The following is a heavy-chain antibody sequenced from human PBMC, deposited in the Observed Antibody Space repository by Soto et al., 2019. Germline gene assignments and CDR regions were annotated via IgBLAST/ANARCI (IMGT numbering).Heavy chain of an antibody. CDR3: AKAHIAAAGLYYYYYMDV. CDR2: IWYDGSNK. CDR1: GFTFSSYG. D-gene: IGHD6-13*01. J-gene: IGHJ6*03. Sequence: GGSLRLSCAASGFTFSSYGMHWVRQAPGKGLEWVAVIWYDGSNKYYADSVKGRFTISRDNSKNTLYLQMNSLRAEDTAVYYCAKAHIAAAGLYYYYYMDVWGKGTTVTVSS. V-gene: IGHV3-33*06.